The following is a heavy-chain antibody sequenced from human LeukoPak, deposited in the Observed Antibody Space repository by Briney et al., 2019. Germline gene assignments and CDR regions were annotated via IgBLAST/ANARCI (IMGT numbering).Heavy chain of an antibody. CDR2: ISYDGSNK. Sequence: SGGSLRLSCAASEFTFSSYAMHWVRQAPGKGLEWVAVISYDGSNKYYADSVKGRFTISRDNSKNTLYLQMNSLGAEDTAVYYCARGSWPSYYYDSSGYLYGMDVWGQGTTVTVSS. CDR1: EFTFSSYA. CDR3: ARGSWPSYYYDSSGYLYGMDV. J-gene: IGHJ6*02. D-gene: IGHD3-22*01. V-gene: IGHV3-30-3*01.